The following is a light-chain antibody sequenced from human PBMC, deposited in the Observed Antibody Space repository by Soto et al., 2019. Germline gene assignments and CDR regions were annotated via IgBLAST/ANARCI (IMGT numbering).Light chain of an antibody. V-gene: IGKV3D-20*02. J-gene: IGKJ5*01. CDR2: DAS. Sequence: EIVLTPSPGTLSLSPGERVTPSFRASQSVSSSYLAWYQQKPGQAPMLLIYDASNRATGIPARFSGSGSGTDFTLTISSLEPEDFAVYYCQQRSNWPITFGQGTRLEIK. CDR3: QQRSNWPIT. CDR1: QSVSSSY.